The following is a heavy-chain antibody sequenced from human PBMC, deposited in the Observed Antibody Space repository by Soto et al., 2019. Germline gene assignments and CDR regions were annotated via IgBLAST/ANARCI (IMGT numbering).Heavy chain of an antibody. Sequence: EVQLLESGGGLVQPGGSLRLSCAASGFTFSTYDMSWVRQAPGKGLEWVSGISGSGGKTDYADSVKGRFTISRDNSKNTLYLQMNSLRAEDTAVYYCAKRNLYGSGTHDYLGQGSLVTVSP. J-gene: IGHJ4*02. V-gene: IGHV3-23*01. CDR2: ISGSGGKT. CDR3: AKRNLYGSGTHDY. CDR1: GFTFSTYD. D-gene: IGHD3-10*01.